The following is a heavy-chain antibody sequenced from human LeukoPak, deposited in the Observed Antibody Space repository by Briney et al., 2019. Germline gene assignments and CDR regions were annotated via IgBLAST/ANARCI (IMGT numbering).Heavy chain of an antibody. J-gene: IGHJ5*02. V-gene: IGHV1-2*02. CDR1: GYTFTGYY. D-gene: IGHD6-13*01. CDR2: INPNSGGT. Sequence: ASVNVSCKASGYTFTGYYMHWVRQAPGQGLEWMGWINPNSGGTNYAQKFQGRVTMTRDTSISTAYMELSRLRSDDTAVYYCARDTSSSWYRWFDPWGQGTLVTVSS. CDR3: ARDTSSSWYRWFDP.